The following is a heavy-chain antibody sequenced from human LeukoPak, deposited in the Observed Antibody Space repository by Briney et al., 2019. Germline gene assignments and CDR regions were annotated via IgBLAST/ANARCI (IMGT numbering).Heavy chain of an antibody. CDR2: IYYSGST. CDR1: GGSISSYY. J-gene: IGHJ4*02. Sequence: SETLSLTCTVSGGSISSYYWSWIRQPPGKGLEWIGYIYYSGSTNYNPSLKSRVTISVDTSKNQFSLKLSSVTAADTAVYYCQSRFLEWLLDYWGQGTLVTVSS. D-gene: IGHD3-3*01. CDR3: QSRFLEWLLDY. V-gene: IGHV4-59*08.